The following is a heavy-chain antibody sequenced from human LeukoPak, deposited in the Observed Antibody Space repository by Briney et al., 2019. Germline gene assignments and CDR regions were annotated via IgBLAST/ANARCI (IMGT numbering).Heavy chain of an antibody. CDR2: MYHSGIT. V-gene: IGHV4-38-2*02. CDR1: GYSINGAYY. Sequence: SETLSLTCTVSGYSINGAYYWGWIRQPPGKGLEWIGTMYHSGITYYNLSLKSRVTISVDTSKNQFSLKLNSVTAADTAVYYCARLTPGKNWFDPWGHGTLVTVSS. D-gene: IGHD3-10*01. CDR3: ARLTPGKNWFDP. J-gene: IGHJ5*02.